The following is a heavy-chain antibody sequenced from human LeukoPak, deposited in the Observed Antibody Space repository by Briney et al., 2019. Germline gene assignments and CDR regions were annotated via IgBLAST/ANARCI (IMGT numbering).Heavy chain of an antibody. CDR1: GYTFPSYG. Sequence: ASVKVSCKASGYTFPSYGISWVRQAPGQGLEWMGWISAYNGNTNYAQKLQCRVTMTTDTSTSTAYMELRSLRSDDTAVYYCARDSIVLMVYAMPNWFDPWGQGTLVTVSS. CDR2: ISAYNGNT. J-gene: IGHJ5*02. V-gene: IGHV1-18*01. D-gene: IGHD2-8*01. CDR3: ARDSIVLMVYAMPNWFDP.